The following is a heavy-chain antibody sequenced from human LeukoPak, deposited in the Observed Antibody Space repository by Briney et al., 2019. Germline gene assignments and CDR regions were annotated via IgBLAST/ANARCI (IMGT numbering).Heavy chain of an antibody. V-gene: IGHV4-61*02. J-gene: IGHJ5*02. Sequence: PSETLSLTCTVSGGSISSGSYYWSWIRQPTGKELEWLGRIYASGSTNYNPSLKSRDTISVDTSKNQFSLKLSSVTAADTAVYYCAREVSSWGQGTLVTVSS. CDR3: AREVSS. CDR1: GGSISSGSYY. CDR2: IYASGST. D-gene: IGHD1-14*01.